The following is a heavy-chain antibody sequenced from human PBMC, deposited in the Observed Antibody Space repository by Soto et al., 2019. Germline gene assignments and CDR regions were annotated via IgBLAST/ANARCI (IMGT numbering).Heavy chain of an antibody. Sequence: RPSPVAAWITFFENGIHRVPQAPGKGLEXVSGIXXNXGXXXYXXXXKGRFSVSRDNDKKSLYLQMDNLRPEHTAFYYCTNGAPYHTGADYWGQGTLVTVSS. CDR2: IXXNXGXX. V-gene: IGHV3-9*01. CDR3: TNGAPYHTGADY. D-gene: IGHD1-1*01. CDR1: WITFFENG. J-gene: IGHJ4*02.